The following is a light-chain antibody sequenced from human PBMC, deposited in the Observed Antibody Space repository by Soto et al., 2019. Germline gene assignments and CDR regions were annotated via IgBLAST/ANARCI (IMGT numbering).Light chain of an antibody. V-gene: IGKV1-6*01. J-gene: IGKJ1*01. Sequence: AIQLTQSPSSLSASVGDRVSITCRASQGIRNDLGWYQHKPGKAPKLLIHGASSLQSGVPSRFSGSASGTKFPPPNRPPQPENLGIYFCQQTQISPWTFGQGNKVENK. CDR3: QQTQISPWT. CDR1: QGIRND. CDR2: GAS.